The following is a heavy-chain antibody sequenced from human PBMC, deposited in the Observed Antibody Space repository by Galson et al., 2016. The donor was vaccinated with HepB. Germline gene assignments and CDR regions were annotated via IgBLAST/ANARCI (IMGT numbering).Heavy chain of an antibody. J-gene: IGHJ4*02. CDR3: ARHGPVTTHFY. D-gene: IGHD4-11*01. CDR1: GDSISSSSYY. V-gene: IGHV4-39*01. Sequence: SETLSLTCTVSGDSISSSSYYWGWIRQPPGKGLEWIGSFYSRGNTFHNPSLKSRVTLSIDTSKHQFSLNLNSVTAADTAVYYCARHGPVTTHFYWGQGTLVTVSS. CDR2: FYSRGNT.